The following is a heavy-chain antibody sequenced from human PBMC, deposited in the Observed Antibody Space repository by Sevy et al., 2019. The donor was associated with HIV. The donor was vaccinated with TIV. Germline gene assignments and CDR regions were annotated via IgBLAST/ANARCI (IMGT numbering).Heavy chain of an antibody. V-gene: IGHV3-23*01. Sequence: QLGGSLRLSCAASGFTFTNYAMNWVRQAPGKGLEWVSGISDSGDTTHYAESVKGRFTISRDNSKNTVSLQMSSLRAEDTAIYYCAKLPSTVMFREKGYWGQGTRVTVSS. D-gene: IGHD3-10*01. CDR1: GFTFTNYA. CDR2: ISDSGDTT. CDR3: AKLPSTVMFREKGY. J-gene: IGHJ4*02.